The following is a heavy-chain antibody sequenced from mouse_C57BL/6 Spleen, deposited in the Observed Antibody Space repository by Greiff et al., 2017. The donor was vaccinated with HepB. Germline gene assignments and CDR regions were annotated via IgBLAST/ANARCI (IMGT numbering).Heavy chain of an antibody. CDR2: INPSNGGT. CDR3: SRGPDYYGSSYWDFDG. Sequence: QVQLQQPGTELVKPGASVKLSCKASGYTFTSYWMHWVKQRPGQGLEWIGNINPSNGGTNYNEKFKSKATLTVDKSSSTAYMQLSSLTSEDSAVYYWSRGPDYYGSSYWDFDGWGTGTAVTVSS. V-gene: IGHV1-53*01. J-gene: IGHJ1*03. D-gene: IGHD1-1*01. CDR1: GYTFTSYW.